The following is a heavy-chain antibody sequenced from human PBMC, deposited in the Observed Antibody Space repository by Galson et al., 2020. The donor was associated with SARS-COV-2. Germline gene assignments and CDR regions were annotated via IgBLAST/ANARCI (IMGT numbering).Heavy chain of an antibody. Sequence: SVKVSCQASGGTLSSYTISWVRQAPAQGLEWMGRIIPILGIANYAPKFQGRVPITADKSTSTAYMELSSLRSEDTAVYYCARDPPVEMATIIPYYGMDGWGQGTTVTVAS. CDR3: ARDPPVEMATIIPYYGMDG. CDR2: IIPILGIA. CDR1: GGTLSSYT. J-gene: IGHJ6*02. D-gene: IGHD5-12*01. V-gene: IGHV1-69*04.